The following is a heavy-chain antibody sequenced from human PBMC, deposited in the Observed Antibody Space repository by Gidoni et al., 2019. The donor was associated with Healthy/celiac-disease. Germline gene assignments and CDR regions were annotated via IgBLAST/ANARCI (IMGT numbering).Heavy chain of an antibody. V-gene: IGHV2-70*15. Sequence: QFTLRASVPALVKPTQTLTLTCTFSRCSPSTSGTCVSWIRQPPGKALEWLARIDWDDDKYHSTSLKTRLTISKDTSKSQVVLTMTNMDPVDTATYYCARITGQAVADGSYYYDYMDVWGKGTTVTVSS. CDR1: RCSPSTSGTC. CDR3: ARITGQAVADGSYYYDYMDV. D-gene: IGHD6-19*01. CDR2: IDWDDDK. J-gene: IGHJ6*03.